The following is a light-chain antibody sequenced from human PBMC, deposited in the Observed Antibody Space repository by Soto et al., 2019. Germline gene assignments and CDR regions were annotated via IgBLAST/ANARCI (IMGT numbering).Light chain of an antibody. V-gene: IGLV1-51*01. CDR3: GTWDSSLSAYV. Sequence: QSVLTQPPSVSAAPGQEVTISCSGSSSNIGTNRVSWYQQLPGTAPKLLIYDNNKRPSGSLGRFSGSKSGTSATLGITGLRTGDEADYYCGTWDSSLSAYVFGTGTKLTVL. J-gene: IGLJ1*01. CDR2: DNN. CDR1: SSNIGTNR.